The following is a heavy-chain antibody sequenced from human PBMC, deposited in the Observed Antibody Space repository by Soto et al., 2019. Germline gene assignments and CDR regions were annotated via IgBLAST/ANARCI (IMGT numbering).Heavy chain of an antibody. CDR1: GGSISSGDYY. V-gene: IGHV4-30-4*01. CDR2: IYYSGST. CDR3: ARTPITYYYDSSGPRELDY. J-gene: IGHJ4*02. Sequence: PSETLSLTCTVSGGSISSGDYYWRWIRQPPGKGLEWIGYIYYSGSTYYNPSLKSRVTISVDTSKNQFSLKLSSVTAADTAVYYCARTPITYYYDSSGPRELDYWGQGTLVTVSS. D-gene: IGHD3-22*01.